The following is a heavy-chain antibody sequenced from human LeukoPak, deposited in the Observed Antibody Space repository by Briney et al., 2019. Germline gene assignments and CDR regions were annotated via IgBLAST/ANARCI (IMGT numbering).Heavy chain of an antibody. J-gene: IGHJ4*02. Sequence: PSQTLSLTCTVSGGSMTSGDYYWTWIRQPPGKGLEWIGNIHHTGSTNYNPSLKSRVTISVDTSKNQFSLKLSSVTAADTAVYYCARGHPPEFGYFDYWGQGTLVTVSS. D-gene: IGHD1-14*01. V-gene: IGHV4-30-4*01. CDR2: IHHTGST. CDR3: ARGHPPEFGYFDY. CDR1: GGSMTSGDYY.